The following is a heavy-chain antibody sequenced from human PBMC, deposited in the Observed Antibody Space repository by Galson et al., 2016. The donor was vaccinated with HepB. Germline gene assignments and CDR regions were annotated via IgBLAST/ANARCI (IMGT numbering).Heavy chain of an antibody. CDR1: GFTFSNYA. CDR2: ISYDGTHK. J-gene: IGHJ5*02. D-gene: IGHD3-10*01. CDR3: ARVGITMVGGTLRVLWFDP. V-gene: IGHV3-30*14. Sequence: SLRLSCAASGFTFSNYAMHWVRQAPGKGLEWLAIISYDGTHKYYADSVKGRFTISRDRSKETMYLQMDRLRGDDTAMYYCARVGITMVGGTLRVLWFDPWGQGTQVTVSS.